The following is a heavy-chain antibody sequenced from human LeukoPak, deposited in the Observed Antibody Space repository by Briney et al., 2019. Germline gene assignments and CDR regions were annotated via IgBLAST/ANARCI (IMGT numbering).Heavy chain of an antibody. CDR1: GNTFTGYY. Sequence: ASVKVSCKGSGNTFTGYYMHWVRQAPGQGLEWMGWINPNTGGTNFAENFHGRVTMTRDTSISTAYMELSRLRSYDTAVYYCASQRGGGWFDTWGQGTLVTVSS. V-gene: IGHV1-2*02. CDR3: ASQRGGGWFDT. D-gene: IGHD3-10*01. CDR2: INPNTGGT. J-gene: IGHJ5*02.